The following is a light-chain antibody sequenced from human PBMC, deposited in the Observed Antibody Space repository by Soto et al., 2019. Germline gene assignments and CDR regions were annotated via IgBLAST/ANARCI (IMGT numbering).Light chain of an antibody. Sequence: DIQMTQSPSSLSASVGDRVTITCRASQSISIYLNWYQQKPGKAPEVLIYAASTFQCGVPSRFSGSGSGTDFTLTISSLHPEDFATYYCQLNYINPRTVAPGTKV. CDR3: QLNYINPRT. V-gene: IGKV1-39*01. J-gene: IGKJ1*01. CDR2: AAS. CDR1: QSISIY.